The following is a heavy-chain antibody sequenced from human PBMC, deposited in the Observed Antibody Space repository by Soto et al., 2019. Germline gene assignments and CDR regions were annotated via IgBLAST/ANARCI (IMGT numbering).Heavy chain of an antibody. J-gene: IGHJ5*02. CDR1: GFSLSTSGVG. V-gene: IGHV2-5*02. Sequence: QITLKESGPTLVKPTQTLTLTCTFSGFSLSTSGVGVGWIRQPPGQALEWLALIYWDDDKRYSPSLKSRPTITKDSSKNQVVLTMTSMDPVDTATYSCARSELYCISTSCSKLRNCFDPWVQGTLVTVSS. CDR3: ARSELYCISTSCSKLRNCFDP. D-gene: IGHD2-2*01. CDR2: IYWDDDK.